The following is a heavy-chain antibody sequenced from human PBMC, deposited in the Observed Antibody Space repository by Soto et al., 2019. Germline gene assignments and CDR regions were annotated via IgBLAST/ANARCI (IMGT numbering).Heavy chain of an antibody. J-gene: IGHJ6*03. Sequence: GGSLRLSCAASGFTFSNYAMSWVRQAPGKGLEWVSGISGSGGNTYYADSVKGRFTISRDNSKNTLFLQMNSLRAEDTAVYYCAKGGGFCSGGNCYSFYYYYYMDVWGKGTTVTVSS. V-gene: IGHV3-23*01. CDR3: AKGGGFCSGGNCYSFYYYYYMDV. CDR2: ISGSGGNT. D-gene: IGHD2-15*01. CDR1: GFTFSNYA.